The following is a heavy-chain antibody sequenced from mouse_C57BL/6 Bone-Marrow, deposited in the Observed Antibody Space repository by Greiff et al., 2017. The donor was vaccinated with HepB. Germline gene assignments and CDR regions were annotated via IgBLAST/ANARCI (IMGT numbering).Heavy chain of an antibody. CDR3: TRRYYGSSPFAY. Sequence: VQLQQSGAELVRPGASVTLSCKASGYTFTAYEMHWVKQTPVHGLEWIGAIDPETGGTAYNQKFTGKAILTADKSSSTAYMGLRSLTSEDSAVYYCTRRYYGSSPFAYWGQGTLVTVSA. D-gene: IGHD1-1*01. J-gene: IGHJ3*01. CDR2: IDPETGGT. V-gene: IGHV1-15*01. CDR1: GYTFTAYE.